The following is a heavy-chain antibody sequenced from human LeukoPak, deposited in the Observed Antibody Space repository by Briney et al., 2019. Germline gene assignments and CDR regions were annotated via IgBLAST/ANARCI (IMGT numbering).Heavy chain of an antibody. Sequence: GGSLRLSCATSGFTFNNYNMNWVRQAPGRALEWVSSITSSGTYIFYADSVKGRFTISRDNAKNSLYLQMNSLGPEDTAVYYCARDPYSGNYGNYYYYYMDVWGKGTTVTVSS. CDR3: ARDPYSGNYGNYYYYYMDV. D-gene: IGHD1-26*01. V-gene: IGHV3-21*01. J-gene: IGHJ6*03. CDR1: GFTFNNYN. CDR2: ITSSGTYI.